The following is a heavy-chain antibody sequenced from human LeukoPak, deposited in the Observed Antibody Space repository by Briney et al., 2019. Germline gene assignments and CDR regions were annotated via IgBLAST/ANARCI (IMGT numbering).Heavy chain of an antibody. V-gene: IGHV3-7*01. Sequence: GGSLRLSCVASGFTFSNYWMTWVRQAPGKGLEWVANIKQDGSEKYYVKSVEGRFTISRDNAKNSMYLQLNSLRAEDTAVYYCARVRAAIGAWGQGTLVTVSS. D-gene: IGHD6-13*01. CDR3: ARVRAAIGA. CDR2: IKQDGSEK. J-gene: IGHJ5*02. CDR1: GFTFSNYW.